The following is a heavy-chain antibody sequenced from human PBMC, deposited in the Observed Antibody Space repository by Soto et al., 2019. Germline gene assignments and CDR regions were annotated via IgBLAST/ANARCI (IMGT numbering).Heavy chain of an antibody. J-gene: IGHJ2*01. D-gene: IGHD6-13*01. V-gene: IGHV3-21*01. Sequence: GGSLRLSCAASGFTFSSDSMNWVRQAPGKGLEWVSSISSSSSYIYYADSVKGRFTISRDNAKNSLYLQMNSLRAEDTAVYYCARDRGEYTSSWFWYFSHCGHGTLVTVSS. CDR3: ARDRGEYTSSWFWYFSH. CDR2: ISSSSSYI. CDR1: GFTFSSDS.